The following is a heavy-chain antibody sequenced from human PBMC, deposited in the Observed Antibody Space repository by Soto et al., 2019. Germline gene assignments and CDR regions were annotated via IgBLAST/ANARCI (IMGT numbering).Heavy chain of an antibody. J-gene: IGHJ4*02. V-gene: IGHV4-31*03. CDR3: ARDRATVTTYFDY. CDR1: GGSISSGGYY. CDR2: IYYSGST. Sequence: SETLSLTCTVSGGSISSGGYYWSWIRQHPGKGLEWIGYIYYSGSTYYNPSLKSRVTIPVDTSKNQFSLKLSSVTAADTAVYYCARDRATVTTYFDYWGQGTLVTVSS. D-gene: IGHD4-17*01.